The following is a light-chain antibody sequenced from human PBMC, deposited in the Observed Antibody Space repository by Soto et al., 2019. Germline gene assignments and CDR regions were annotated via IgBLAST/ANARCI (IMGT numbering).Light chain of an antibody. J-gene: IGKJ1*01. Sequence: EIVLTQSPGTLSLSPGERAPLSCRASQSITSSSLAWYQHKPGQAPSLLIYAASSRATGIPDRFSGSGSGTDFTLTISRLEPEDFAVYYCQQYSTSPRTFGQGTKVDIK. CDR2: AAS. CDR1: QSITSSS. CDR3: QQYSTSPRT. V-gene: IGKV3-20*01.